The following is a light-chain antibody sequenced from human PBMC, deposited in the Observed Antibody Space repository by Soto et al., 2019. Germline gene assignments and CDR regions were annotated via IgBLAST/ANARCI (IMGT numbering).Light chain of an antibody. CDR1: QSVSSY. Sequence: DIQMTQSPSSLSASVGDRISITCRASQSVSSYLNWYQQKPGKAPRLLIYAASHLQTGVPSRFRGTGSATHFTLTISSLQPEDFATYYCQQSYSTPITFGQGTRLEIK. CDR3: QQSYSTPIT. CDR2: AAS. V-gene: IGKV1-39*01. J-gene: IGKJ5*01.